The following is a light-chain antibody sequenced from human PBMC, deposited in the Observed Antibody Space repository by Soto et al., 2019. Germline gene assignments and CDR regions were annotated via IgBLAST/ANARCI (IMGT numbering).Light chain of an antibody. CDR2: DVS. CDR3: SLYTSSSTPL. J-gene: IGLJ2*01. Sequence: QSALTQPASVSGSPGQSITISCTGTSSDVGGYNYVSWYQQHPGKAPKLMIYDVSNRPSGVSNRFSGSKSGNTASLTISGLQAEDEADYYCSLYTSSSTPLFGGGTKVTGL. V-gene: IGLV2-14*01. CDR1: SSDVGGYNY.